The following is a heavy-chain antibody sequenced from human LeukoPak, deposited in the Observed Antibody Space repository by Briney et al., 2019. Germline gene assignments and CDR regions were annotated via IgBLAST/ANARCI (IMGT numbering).Heavy chain of an antibody. CDR3: ARGPPDYYDSSGYYFLDAFDI. CDR2: IYTSGST. J-gene: IGHJ3*02. CDR1: GGSISSYY. V-gene: IGHV4-4*07. D-gene: IGHD3-22*01. Sequence: PSETLSLTCTVSGGSISSYYWSWIRQPAGKGLEWIGRIYTSGSTNYNPSLKSRVTMSVDTSKNQFSLKLSSVTAADTAVYYCARGPPDYYDSSGYYFLDAFDIWGQGTMVTVSS.